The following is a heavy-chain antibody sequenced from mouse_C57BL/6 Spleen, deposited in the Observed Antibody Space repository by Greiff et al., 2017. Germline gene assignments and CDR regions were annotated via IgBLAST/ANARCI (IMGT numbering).Heavy chain of an antibody. CDR3: AIKGGNYDWYFDV. Sequence: VKLVESGPELVKPGASVKISCKASGYAFSSSWMNWVKQRPGKGLEWIGRIYPGDGDTNYNGKFKGKATLTADKSSSTAYMQLSSLTSEDSAVYFCAIKGGNYDWYFDVWGTGTTVTVSS. V-gene: IGHV1-82*01. CDR1: GYAFSSSW. CDR2: IYPGDGDT. J-gene: IGHJ1*03. D-gene: IGHD2-1*01.